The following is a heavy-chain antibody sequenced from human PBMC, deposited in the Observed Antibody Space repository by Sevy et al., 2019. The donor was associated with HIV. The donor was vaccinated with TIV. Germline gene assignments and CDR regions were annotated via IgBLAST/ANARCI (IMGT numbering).Heavy chain of an antibody. D-gene: IGHD6-19*01. V-gene: IGHV3-30*02. CDR3: AKDRYSVAGIGHYYYYGMDV. CDR2: IRYDGSNK. Sequence: GGSLRLSCAASGFTFSSYGMHWVRQAPGKGLEWVAFIRYDGSNKYYADSVKGRFTISRDNSKNTLYLQMNSLRAEDTAVYYCAKDRYSVAGIGHYYYYGMDVWGQGTTVTVSS. CDR1: GFTFSSYG. J-gene: IGHJ6*02.